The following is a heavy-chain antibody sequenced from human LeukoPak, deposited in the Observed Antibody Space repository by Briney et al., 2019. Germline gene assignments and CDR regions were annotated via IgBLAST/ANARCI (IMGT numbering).Heavy chain of an antibody. CDR3: ARNCGGDCYGSDY. Sequence: ASVKVSCKASGYTFTGYYMHWVRQAPGQGLEWMGWINPNSGGTNYSQRFQGRVTMTRDTSISTAYMELSRLRSDDTAVYYCARNCGGDCYGSDYWGQGTLVTVSS. CDR1: GYTFTGYY. V-gene: IGHV1-2*02. CDR2: INPNSGGT. J-gene: IGHJ4*02. D-gene: IGHD2-21*02.